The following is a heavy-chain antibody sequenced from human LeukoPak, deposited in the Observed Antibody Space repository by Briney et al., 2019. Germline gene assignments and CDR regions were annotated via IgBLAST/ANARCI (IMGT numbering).Heavy chain of an antibody. V-gene: IGHV4-61*02. CDR2: IYTSGST. CDR3: ARDPSDDYYFDY. Sequence: SETLSLTCTVSGGSISSGSYYWSWIRQPAGKGLEWIGRIYTSGSTNYNPSLKSRVTISVDTSKNQFSLKLSSVTAADTAVYYCARDPSDDYYFDYWGQGTLVTVSS. D-gene: IGHD2-21*02. J-gene: IGHJ4*02. CDR1: GGSISSGSYY.